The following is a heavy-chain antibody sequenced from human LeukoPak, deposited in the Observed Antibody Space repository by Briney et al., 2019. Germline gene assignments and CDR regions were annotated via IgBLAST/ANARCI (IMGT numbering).Heavy chain of an antibody. Sequence: GGSLRLSCAASGFSFNAYWMHWVRQAPGTGLEWVAVMSYDESTKYYADSVKGRFTISRDNPRNTLFLQMNSVRAEDTAVYYCARDVLGYFGMGAWGQGTTASVSS. D-gene: IGHD3-10*02. CDR2: MSYDESTK. CDR3: ARDVLGYFGMGA. CDR1: GFSFNAYW. J-gene: IGHJ6*02. V-gene: IGHV3-30*03.